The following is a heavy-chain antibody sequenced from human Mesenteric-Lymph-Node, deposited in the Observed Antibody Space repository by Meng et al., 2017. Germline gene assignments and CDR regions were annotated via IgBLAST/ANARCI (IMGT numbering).Heavy chain of an antibody. CDR3: ARIRVWWELLRMWSRSDY. CDR1: GYTFTSYA. V-gene: IGHV7-4-1*02. Sequence: VVLVQSGANLKKPGASVKVSCKAAGYTFTSYAMNWWRQAPGQGLEWMGRINTNTGNPTYAQGFTGRFVFSLDTSVSTAYLQISSLKAEDTAVYYCARIRVWWELLRMWSRSDYWGQGTLVTVSS. CDR2: INTNTGNP. J-gene: IGHJ4*02. D-gene: IGHD1-26*01.